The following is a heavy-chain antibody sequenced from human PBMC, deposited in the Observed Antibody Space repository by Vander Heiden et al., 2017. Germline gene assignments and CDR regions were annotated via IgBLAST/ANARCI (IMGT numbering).Heavy chain of an antibody. Sequence: GMHWVRQAPGKGLEWVAVIWYDGSNKYYADSVKGRFTISRDNSKNTLYLQMNSLRAEDTAVYYCARDLDDILTGYYYGMDVWGQGTTGTVAS. CDR3: ARDLDDILTGYYYGMDV. CDR1: G. D-gene: IGHD3-9*01. V-gene: IGHV3-33*01. J-gene: IGHJ6*02. CDR2: IWYDGSNK.